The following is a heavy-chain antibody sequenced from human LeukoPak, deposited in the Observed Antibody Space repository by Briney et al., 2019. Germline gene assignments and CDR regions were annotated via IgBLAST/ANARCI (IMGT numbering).Heavy chain of an antibody. CDR2: IYSSGTT. Sequence: PSETLSLTCSVSRGSISSPNYYWGWIRQPPGEGLEWIGNIYSSGTTYYNPSLPSLKSRVTILIDTSNSQFSLRLRSVTAADTAVYYCASLRKRGGAFDLWGQGTVVTVSS. J-gene: IGHJ3*01. CDR1: RGSISSPNYY. V-gene: IGHV4-39*07. CDR3: ASLRKRGGAFDL.